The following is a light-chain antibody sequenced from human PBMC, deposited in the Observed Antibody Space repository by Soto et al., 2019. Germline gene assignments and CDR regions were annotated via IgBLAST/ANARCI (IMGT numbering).Light chain of an antibody. V-gene: IGLV2-11*01. CDR2: AVS. Sequence: LTQPRSVSGSPGQSVTISCTRTSSYIGPYDHAAWYQQHPGKAPKLIIFAVSKRPSGVPDRFSGSKSGNTASLTISGLQAEDEADYYCSSYAGNYIYVFATGTKVTVL. J-gene: IGLJ1*01. CDR3: SSYAGNYIYV. CDR1: SSYIGPYDH.